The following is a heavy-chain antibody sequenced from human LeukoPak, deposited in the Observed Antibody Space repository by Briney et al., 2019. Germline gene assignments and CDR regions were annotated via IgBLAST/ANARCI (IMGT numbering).Heavy chain of an antibody. Sequence: GGSLRLSCAASGFTFSRYVMIWVRQAPGKGLQWVSTISYDGDNKYYVDSVKGRFTISGDNSRNTLFLQMNSLRAEDTAVYYCAHGAMYQLDYWGQGTLVTVSS. CDR3: AHGAMYQLDY. V-gene: IGHV3-30*04. CDR2: ISYDGDNK. J-gene: IGHJ4*02. D-gene: IGHD2-2*01. CDR1: GFTFSRYV.